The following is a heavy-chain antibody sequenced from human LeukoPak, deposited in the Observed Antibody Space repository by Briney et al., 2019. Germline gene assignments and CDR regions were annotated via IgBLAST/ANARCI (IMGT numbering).Heavy chain of an antibody. Sequence: PGGSLRLSCAASGFIFDNFGMSWVRQAPGKGLEWVSALSATGGSAYYAASAQGRFTTSRDNAKNSLYLQMNSLRAEDTAVYYCARVGGSYYYLDYWGQGTLVTVSS. D-gene: IGHD1-26*01. J-gene: IGHJ4*02. CDR2: LSATGGSA. V-gene: IGHV3-23*01. CDR3: ARVGGSYYYLDY. CDR1: GFIFDNFG.